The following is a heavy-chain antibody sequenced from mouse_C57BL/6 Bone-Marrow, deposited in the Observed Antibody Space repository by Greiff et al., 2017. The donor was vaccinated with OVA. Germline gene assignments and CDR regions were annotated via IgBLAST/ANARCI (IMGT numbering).Heavy chain of an antibody. Sequence: EVQVVESGEGLVKPGGSLKLSCAASGFTFSSYAMSWVRQTPEKRLEWVAYISSGGDYIYYADTVKGRFTISRDNARNTLYLQMSSLKSEDTAMYYCTSPDGYPYAMDYWGQGTSVTVSS. CDR2: ISSGGDYI. CDR1: GFTFSSYA. CDR3: TSPDGYPYAMDY. V-gene: IGHV5-9-1*02. J-gene: IGHJ4*01. D-gene: IGHD2-3*01.